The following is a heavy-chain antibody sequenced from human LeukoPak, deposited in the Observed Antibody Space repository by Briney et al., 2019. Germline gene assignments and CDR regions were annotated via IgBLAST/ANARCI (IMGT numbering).Heavy chain of an antibody. CDR3: AKDFARGSTIFDS. Sequence: QPGGSLRLSCAASGFTFSSYAMSWVRQAPGKGLEWVSAISGSGGSTYYADSVKGRFTTSRDNSKHTLYLQMNSLRAEDTDVYYCAKDFARGSTIFDSWGQGTLVTVSS. J-gene: IGHJ4*02. CDR2: ISGSGGST. D-gene: IGHD5/OR15-5a*01. V-gene: IGHV3-23*01. CDR1: GFTFSSYA.